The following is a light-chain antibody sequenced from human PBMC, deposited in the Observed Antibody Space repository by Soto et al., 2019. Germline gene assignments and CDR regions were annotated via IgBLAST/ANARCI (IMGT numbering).Light chain of an antibody. Sequence: QSALTQPASVSGSPGQPITISCTGTSSDVGGYNYVSWYQQHPGKAPKLIIYDVRNRPSGVSNRFSGSKSGNTASLTISGLQTEDEADYYCRSYPRINTRVFGTGTKVTVL. CDR1: SSDVGGYNY. V-gene: IGLV2-14*01. CDR3: RSYPRINTRV. CDR2: DVR. J-gene: IGLJ1*01.